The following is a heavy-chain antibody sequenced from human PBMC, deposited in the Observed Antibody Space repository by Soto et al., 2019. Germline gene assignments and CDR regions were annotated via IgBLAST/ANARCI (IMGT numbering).Heavy chain of an antibody. J-gene: IGHJ4*02. V-gene: IGHV4-31*03. CDR2: VYYTGLT. Sequence: SETLSLTCTVSGASISEGGYYWSWIRQFPGQGLEWIGYVYYTGLTFYSPSLKTRIITSADTSKNQFYLRLSSVTAADTAVYYCARDRYSGYDGHFDYWGQGTLVTVSS. CDR3: ARDRYSGYDGHFDY. D-gene: IGHD5-12*01. CDR1: GASISEGGYY.